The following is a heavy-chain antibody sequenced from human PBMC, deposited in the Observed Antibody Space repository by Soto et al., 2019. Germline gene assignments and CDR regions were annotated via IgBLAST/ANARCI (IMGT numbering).Heavy chain of an antibody. J-gene: IGHJ6*03. Sequence: ASVKVSCKASGYTFTSYYMHWVRQAPGQGLEWMGIINPSGGSTSYAQKFQGRVTMTRDTSTSTVYMELSSLRSDDTAVYYCARCSSSVYYYYYMDVWGKGTTVTVSS. D-gene: IGHD6-6*01. CDR2: INPSGGST. CDR1: GYTFTSYY. CDR3: ARCSSSVYYYYYMDV. V-gene: IGHV1-46*01.